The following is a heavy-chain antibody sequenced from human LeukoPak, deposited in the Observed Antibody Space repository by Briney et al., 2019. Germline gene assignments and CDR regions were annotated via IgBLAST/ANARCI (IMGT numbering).Heavy chain of an antibody. V-gene: IGHV1-2*02. CDR2: INPNSGGT. D-gene: IGHD2-2*01. CDR1: GYTFTGYY. Sequence: ASVKVSCKTSGYTFTGYYMHWVRQAPGQGLEWMGWINPNSGGTNYAQKFQGRATMTRDTSISTAYMELSRLRSDDTAVYYCARDGIVVVPAAISWGYYYYYMDVWGKGTTVTVSS. J-gene: IGHJ6*03. CDR3: ARDGIVVVPAAISWGYYYYYMDV.